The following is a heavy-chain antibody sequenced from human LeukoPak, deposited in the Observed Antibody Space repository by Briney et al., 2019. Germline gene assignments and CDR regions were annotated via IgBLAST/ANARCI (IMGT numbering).Heavy chain of an antibody. CDR2: IYTSGST. CDR1: GGSISSYY. CDR3: ARVGYYYDSSGYADY. Sequence: PSGTLSLTCTVSGGSISSYYWSWIRQPAGKGLEWIGRIYTSGSTNYNPSLKSRVTMSVDTSKNQFSLKLSSVTAADTAVYYCARVGYYYDSSGYADYWGQGTLVTVSS. V-gene: IGHV4-4*07. D-gene: IGHD3-22*01. J-gene: IGHJ4*02.